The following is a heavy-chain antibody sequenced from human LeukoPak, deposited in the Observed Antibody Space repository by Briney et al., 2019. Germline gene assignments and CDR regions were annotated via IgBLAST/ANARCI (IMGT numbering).Heavy chain of an antibody. CDR1: GGSITSYY. CDR3: AREFSGTSIAARVFDS. CDR2: IHTSGST. J-gene: IGHJ4*02. V-gene: IGHV4-4*07. D-gene: IGHD6-6*01. Sequence: SETLSLTCTVSGGSITSYYWTYIRQPAGKGLEWIGRIHTSGSTNYNPSLKSRVTMSVDASKNQFSLNLSSVTAADTAMYYCAREFSGTSIAARVFDSWGQGTLVTVSS.